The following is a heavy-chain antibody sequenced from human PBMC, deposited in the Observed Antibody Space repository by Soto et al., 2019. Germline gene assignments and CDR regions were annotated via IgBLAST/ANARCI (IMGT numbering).Heavy chain of an antibody. CDR2: IRSKAYGGTT. CDR1: GFTFGDYA. D-gene: IGHD6-13*01. J-gene: IGHJ6*02. CDR3: TIGNHIAAAGTSYYYYGMDV. Sequence: GGSLRLSCTASGFTFGDYAMSWFRQAPGKGLEWVGFIRSKAYGGTTEYAASVKGRFTISRDDSKSIAYLQMNSLKTEDTAVYYRTIGNHIAAAGTSYYYYGMDVWGQGTTVTVSS. V-gene: IGHV3-49*03.